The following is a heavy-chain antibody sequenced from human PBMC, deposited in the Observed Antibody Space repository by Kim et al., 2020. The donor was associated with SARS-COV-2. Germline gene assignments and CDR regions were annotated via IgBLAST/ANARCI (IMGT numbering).Heavy chain of an antibody. V-gene: IGHV3-43*01. CDR3: AKGALANYDILTGFGDYFDY. CDR1: GFTFDDYT. D-gene: IGHD3-9*01. CDR2: ISWDGGST. Sequence: GGSLRLSCAASGFTFDDYTMHWVRQAPGKGLEWVSLISWDGGSTYYADSVKGRFTISRDNSKNSLYLQMNSLRTEDTALYYCAKGALANYDILTGFGDYFDYWGQGTLVTVSS. J-gene: IGHJ4*02.